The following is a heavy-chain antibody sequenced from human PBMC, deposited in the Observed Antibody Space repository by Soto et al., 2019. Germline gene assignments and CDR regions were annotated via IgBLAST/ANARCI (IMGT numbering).Heavy chain of an antibody. V-gene: IGHV3-9*01. D-gene: IGHD2-15*01. CDR3: AKAGVAANLAYFQH. J-gene: IGHJ1*01. CDR1: GFTFDDYA. Sequence: GGSPRLSCAASGFTFDDYAMHWVRQAPGKGLEWVSGISWNSGSIGYADPVKGRFTISRDNAKNSLYLQMNSLRAEDTALYYCAKAGVAANLAYFQHWGQGTLVTVSS. CDR2: ISWNSGSI.